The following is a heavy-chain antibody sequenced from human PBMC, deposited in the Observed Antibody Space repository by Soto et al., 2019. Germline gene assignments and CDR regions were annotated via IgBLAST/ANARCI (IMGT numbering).Heavy chain of an antibody. J-gene: IGHJ4*02. V-gene: IGHV3-23*01. CDR3: AKRTSGWYFDY. Sequence: TASGFTFSNYAMSWVRQAPGKWLEWVSVISGSGDSTYYADSVKGRFTISRDNSKNTLYLQMNSLRAENKAVYYWAKRTSGWYFDYWGQGTLVIVSS. CDR2: ISGSGDST. D-gene: IGHD6-19*01. CDR1: GFTFSNYA.